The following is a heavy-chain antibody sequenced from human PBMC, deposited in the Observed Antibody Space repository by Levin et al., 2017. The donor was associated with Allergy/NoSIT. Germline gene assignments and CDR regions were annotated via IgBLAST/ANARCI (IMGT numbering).Heavy chain of an antibody. Sequence: SETLSLTCTVSGGSISSSSYYWGWIRQPPGKGLEWIGSIYYSGSTYYNPSLKSRVTISVDTSKNQFSLKLSSVTAADTAVYYCGRHRTRSLTTHVWGDNWFDPWGQGTLVTVSS. D-gene: IGHD3-16*01. V-gene: IGHV4-39*01. CDR2: IYYSGST. CDR1: GGSISSSSYY. CDR3: GRHRTRSLTTHVWGDNWFDP. J-gene: IGHJ5*02.